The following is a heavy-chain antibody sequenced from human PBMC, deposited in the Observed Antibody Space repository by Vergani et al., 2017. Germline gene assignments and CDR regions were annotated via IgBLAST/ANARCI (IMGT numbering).Heavy chain of an antibody. CDR1: GGSFSGYY. Sequence: QVQLQQWGAGLLKPSETLSLTCAVYGGSFSGYYLSWIRQPPGKGLEWIGEINHSGSTNYNPSLKSRVTISVDTSKNQFTLKLSSVTAADTAVYYCASELAYCCGDCYPPDTGFGYWGQGTLVTVSS. CDR3: ASELAYCCGDCYPPDTGFGY. CDR2: INHSGST. D-gene: IGHD2-21*02. V-gene: IGHV4-34*01. J-gene: IGHJ4*02.